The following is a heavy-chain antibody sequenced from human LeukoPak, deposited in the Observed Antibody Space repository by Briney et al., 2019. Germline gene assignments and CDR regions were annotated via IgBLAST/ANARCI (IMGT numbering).Heavy chain of an antibody. Sequence: SETLSLTCTVSGGSISSSSYYWGWIRQPPGKGLEWIGSIYYSGSTYYNPSLKSRVTISVDTSKNQFSLKLSSVTAADTAVYYCARNDFWSGYSNWGQGTLVTVSS. CDR3: ARNDFWSGYSN. V-gene: IGHV4-39*01. CDR1: GGSISSSSYY. CDR2: IYYSGST. J-gene: IGHJ4*02. D-gene: IGHD3-3*01.